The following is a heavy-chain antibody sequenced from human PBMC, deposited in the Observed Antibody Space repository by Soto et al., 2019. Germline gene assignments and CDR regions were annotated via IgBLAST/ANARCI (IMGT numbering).Heavy chain of an antibody. V-gene: IGHV3-23*01. Sequence: EVQLLESGGGLVQPGGSLRLSCAASGFTFSSYAMSWVRQAPGKGLEWVSAISGSGGSTYYADSVKGRFTISRDNSKNTLYLQMKSLRAEDTAVYYCAKDREGGSEKREGYFDYWGQGTLVTVSS. CDR2: ISGSGGST. J-gene: IGHJ4*02. CDR1: GFTFSSYA. D-gene: IGHD3-10*01. CDR3: AKDREGGSEKREGYFDY.